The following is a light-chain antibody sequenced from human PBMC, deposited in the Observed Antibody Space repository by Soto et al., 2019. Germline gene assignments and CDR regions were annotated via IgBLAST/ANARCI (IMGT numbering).Light chain of an antibody. CDR2: WTS. J-gene: IGKJ2*01. CDR3: HQYCGNPS. Sequence: DIVMTQSPDSLAVSLGERATINCKSSKSVFHKSNNKNYLAWYQQKPGQPPKLIIYWTSTRESGVPERFSGSGSGTDFTLTINRLQAEDVAVYYCHQYCGNPSFGQGTKLEIK. V-gene: IGKV4-1*01. CDR1: KSVFHKSNNKNY.